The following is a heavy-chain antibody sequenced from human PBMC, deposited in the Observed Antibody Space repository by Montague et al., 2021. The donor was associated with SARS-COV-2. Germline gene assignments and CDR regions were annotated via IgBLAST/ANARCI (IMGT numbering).Heavy chain of an antibody. Sequence: SETLSLTCAVYDGSFSDYSWTWIRQPPGKGLEWIGEINHRGSTNYIPSIKSRVTISVDTSKNQFSLKMTPVTAADTAVYYCARGRQHINMVVVVFTGGEYYFGXWGQRSLVAASS. CDR3: ARGRQHINMVVVVFTGGEYYFGX. D-gene: IGHD3-22*01. V-gene: IGHV4-34*01. CDR1: DGSFSDYS. J-gene: IGHJ4*02. CDR2: INHRGST.